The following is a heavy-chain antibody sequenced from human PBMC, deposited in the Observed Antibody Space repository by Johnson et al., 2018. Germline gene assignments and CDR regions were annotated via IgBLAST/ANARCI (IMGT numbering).Heavy chain of an antibody. D-gene: IGHD3-10*01. V-gene: IGHV3-33*01. CDR3: ARDFGEYEYNWFDP. CDR2: IGYDGTNE. CDR1: GFTFRNYG. J-gene: IGHJ5*02. Sequence: QVQLVESGGGVVQPGRSLRLSCAASGFTFRNYGMHWVRQAPGKGLEWVAMIGYDGTNEHYADSVKGRRTISRDNSRNTLYLQMDSLTDEDTAVYYWARDFGEYEYNWFDPWGQGTLVTVSS.